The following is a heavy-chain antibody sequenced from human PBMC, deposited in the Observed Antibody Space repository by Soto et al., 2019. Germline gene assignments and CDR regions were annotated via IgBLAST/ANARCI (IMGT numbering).Heavy chain of an antibody. D-gene: IGHD2-2*01. CDR3: ARDPNIVLVPADYYYGMDV. J-gene: IGHJ6*02. CDR2: IWYDGSNK. CDR1: GFTFSSYC. V-gene: IGHV3-33*08. Sequence: GGSMRVSCAASGFTFSSYCMHWVRQAPGKGLEWVAVIWYDGSNKYYADSVKGRFTISRDNSKNSLYLQMNSLRAEDTAVYYCARDPNIVLVPADYYYGMDVWGQGTTVTVSS.